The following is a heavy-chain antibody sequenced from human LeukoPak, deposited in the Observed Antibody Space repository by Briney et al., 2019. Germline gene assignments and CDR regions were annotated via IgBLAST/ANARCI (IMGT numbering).Heavy chain of an antibody. CDR2: ISGDGTET. CDR1: GLIFSNYA. J-gene: IGHJ4*02. D-gene: IGHD4-11*01. V-gene: IGHV3-23*01. Sequence: GGSLRLSCTASGLIFSNYAMTWVRQAPRKGLEWASTISGDGTETFYADSVKGRFTISRDNSKNTHYLQMSSLRAEDTGIYYCAKGGHYSFFDYWGQGTLVTVSS. CDR3: AKGGHYSFFDY.